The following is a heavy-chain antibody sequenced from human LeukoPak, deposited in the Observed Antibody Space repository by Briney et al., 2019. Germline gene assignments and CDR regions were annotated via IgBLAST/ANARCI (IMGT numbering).Heavy chain of an antibody. J-gene: IGHJ4*02. V-gene: IGHV5-51*01. CDR3: ASGGYGTFDS. CDR1: GYTFINYW. D-gene: IGHD5-12*01. Sequence: GESLKISCQVSGYTFINYWIGWVRQMPGKGLEWMGIIYPGDSDTRYSPSFHGQVIISADKSISTAYLQWNSLKASDTAMYYCASGGYGTFDSWGQGTLFTVSS. CDR2: IYPGDSDT.